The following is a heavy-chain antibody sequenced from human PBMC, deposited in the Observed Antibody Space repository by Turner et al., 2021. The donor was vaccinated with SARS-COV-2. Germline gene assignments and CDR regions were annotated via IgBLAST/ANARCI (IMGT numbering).Heavy chain of an antibody. CDR2: ISSSSSYI. J-gene: IGHJ5*02. D-gene: IGHD3-22*01. Sequence: EVQLVESGGGLVKPGGSLRLSCAASGFTFSPYPMNWVRQAPGKGLEWVSSISSSSSYIYYADSVKGRFTISRDNAKNSLYLQMNSLRAEDTAVYYCARGTYYYDSSVYSGTNWFDPWGQGTLVTVSS. CDR3: ARGTYYYDSSVYSGTNWFDP. V-gene: IGHV3-21*01. CDR1: GFTFSPYP.